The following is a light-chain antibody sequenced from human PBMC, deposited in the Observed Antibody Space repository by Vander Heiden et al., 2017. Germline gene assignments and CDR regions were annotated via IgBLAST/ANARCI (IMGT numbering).Light chain of an antibody. CDR1: HDISTY. Sequence: DIEMTQSPSSLSASVGDTVTITCRASHDISTYLNWYQQRPGKVPDLLIYGASTLQSGVPSRFSGRGSGTDFTLTISSLQPEDYATYFCQQSYTTPRTFGQWAKVEIK. CDR2: GAS. V-gene: IGKV1-39*01. CDR3: QQSYTTPRT. J-gene: IGKJ1*01.